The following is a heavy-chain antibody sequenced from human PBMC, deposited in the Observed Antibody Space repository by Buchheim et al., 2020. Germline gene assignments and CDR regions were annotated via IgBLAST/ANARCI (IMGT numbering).Heavy chain of an antibody. J-gene: IGHJ5*02. V-gene: IGHV4-59*12. CDR1: GGSIRGFY. D-gene: IGHD2-21*02. CDR2: IYDTGNT. Sequence: QVQLQESGPGLVKPSETLSLTCTVSGGSIRGFYWSWIRQSPGKGLEWIGYIYDTGNTKQHPSLKSRVTISADMSKNQFSLRLTSMTAADTAVYYCARGLYNGFNPWGQGT. CDR3: ARGLYNGFNP.